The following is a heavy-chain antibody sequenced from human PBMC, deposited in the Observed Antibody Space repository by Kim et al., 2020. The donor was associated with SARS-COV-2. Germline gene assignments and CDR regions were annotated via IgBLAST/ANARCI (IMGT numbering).Heavy chain of an antibody. J-gene: IGHJ1*01. CDR2: LYSGGST. D-gene: IGHD3-10*01. V-gene: IGHV3-53*01. Sequence: GGSLRLSCAASGFTVTTNYMSWVRQAPGKGLEWVSVLYSGGSTYYADSVKGRFTISRDNSKNTIYLQVNNLRAEDTAIYYCAGGSGAMVRKLMFWGQGTLVTVSS. CDR1: GFTVTTNY. CDR3: AGGSGAMVRKLMF.